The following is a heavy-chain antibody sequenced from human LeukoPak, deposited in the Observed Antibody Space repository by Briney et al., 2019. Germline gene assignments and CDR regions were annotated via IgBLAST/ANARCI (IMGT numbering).Heavy chain of an antibody. Sequence: SVKVSCKASGGTFSSYGISWVRQAPGQGLEWMGGIIPIFGTVNNAQKFQGRVTITAEESRSTAYMEPSSLRSEDTAVYYCARERTYYDILTGYYGYFDYWGQGTLVTVSS. D-gene: IGHD3-9*01. V-gene: IGHV1-69*13. CDR2: IIPIFGTV. J-gene: IGHJ4*02. CDR3: ARERTYYDILTGYYGYFDY. CDR1: GGTFSSYG.